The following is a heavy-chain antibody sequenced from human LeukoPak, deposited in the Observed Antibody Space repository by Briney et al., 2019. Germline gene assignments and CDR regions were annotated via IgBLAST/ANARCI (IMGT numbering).Heavy chain of an antibody. Sequence: GGSLRLSCAASGFTFSSYGMHWVRQAPGKGLEWVAVIWYDGSNKYYADSVKGRFTISRDNSKNTLYLQMNSLRAEDTAVYYCARELGFLSAYYYDSSGLDYWGQGTLVTVSS. V-gene: IGHV3-33*01. D-gene: IGHD3-22*01. J-gene: IGHJ4*02. CDR2: IWYDGSNK. CDR3: ARELGFLSAYYYDSSGLDY. CDR1: GFTFSSYG.